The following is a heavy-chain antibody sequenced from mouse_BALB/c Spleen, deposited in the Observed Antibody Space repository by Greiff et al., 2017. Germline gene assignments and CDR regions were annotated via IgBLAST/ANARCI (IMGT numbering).Heavy chain of an antibody. Sequence: VQLHQSGAELVRPGSSVKISCKASGYAFSSYWMNWVKQRPGQGLEWIGQIYPGDGDTNYNGKFKGKATLTADKSSSTAYMQLSSLTSEDSAVYFCARGTTADPLGFAYWGQGTLVTVSA. CDR3: ARGTTADPLGFAY. CDR1: GYAFSSYW. CDR2: IYPGDGDT. V-gene: IGHV1-80*01. D-gene: IGHD1-2*01. J-gene: IGHJ3*01.